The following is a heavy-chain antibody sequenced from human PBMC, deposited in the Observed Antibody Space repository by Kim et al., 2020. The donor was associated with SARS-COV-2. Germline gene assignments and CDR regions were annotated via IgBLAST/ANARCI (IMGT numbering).Heavy chain of an antibody. Sequence: SVKVSCKASGGTFSSYAISWVRQAPGQGLEWMGGIIPIFGTANYAQKFQGRVTITADESTSTAYMELSSLRSEDTAVYYCAREGQYYDFWSGSGFPAGFRYFDLWGRGTLVTVSS. CDR2: IIPIFGTA. CDR1: GGTFSSYA. D-gene: IGHD3-3*01. CDR3: AREGQYYDFWSGSGFPAGFRYFDL. V-gene: IGHV1-69*13. J-gene: IGHJ2*01.